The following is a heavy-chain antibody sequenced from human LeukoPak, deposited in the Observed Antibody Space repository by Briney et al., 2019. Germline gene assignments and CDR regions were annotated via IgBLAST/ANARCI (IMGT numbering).Heavy chain of an antibody. CDR1: GGSISSYY. D-gene: IGHD3-3*01. CDR2: IYTSGST. V-gene: IGHV4-4*07. CDR3: AREQPYDFWSGWVFYGMDV. J-gene: IGHJ6*02. Sequence: SETLSLTCTVSGGSISSYYWSWIRQPAGKGLEWIGRIYTSGSTNYNPSLKSRVTMSVDTSKNQFSLKLSSVTAADTAVYYCAREQPYDFWSGWVFYGMDVWGQGTTVTVSS.